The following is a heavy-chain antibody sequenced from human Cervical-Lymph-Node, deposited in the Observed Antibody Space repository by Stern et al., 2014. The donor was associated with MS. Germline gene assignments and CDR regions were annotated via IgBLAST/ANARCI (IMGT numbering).Heavy chain of an antibody. CDR2: TNPLFGTT. Sequence: QVQLVESGAEVKKPGSSVTVSCKASGGTFSNYAITWFRQAPGRGIEWMGDTNPLFGTTNYAQKFQGRVTMTAHESTATAYMELSGLRSEDTAVYYCAGDRHSSGFDHWGQGTLVTVSS. CDR3: AGDRHSSGFDH. D-gene: IGHD3-22*01. V-gene: IGHV1-69*01. J-gene: IGHJ4*02. CDR1: GGTFSNYA.